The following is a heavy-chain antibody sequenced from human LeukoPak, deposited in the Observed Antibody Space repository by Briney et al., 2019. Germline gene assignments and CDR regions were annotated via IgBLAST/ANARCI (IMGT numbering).Heavy chain of an antibody. V-gene: IGHV3-11*01. J-gene: IGHJ6*03. CDR2: ISSSGTDI. CDR1: AFTFSDNY. D-gene: IGHD6-13*01. Sequence: GGSLRLSCAVSAFTFSDNYMTWIGQAPGKGLGSVSYISSSGTDISYADSVKGRITISRDNAKNSLYLQMNSLRAEDTAVYYCARIAAAGPPHYYYYYMDVWGKGTTVTVSS. CDR3: ARIAAAGPPHYYYYYMDV.